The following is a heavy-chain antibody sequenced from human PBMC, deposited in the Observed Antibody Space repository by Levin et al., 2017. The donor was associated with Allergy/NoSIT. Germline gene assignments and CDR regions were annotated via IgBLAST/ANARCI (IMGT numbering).Heavy chain of an antibody. CDR3: AKDSSSRPFDI. D-gene: IGHD2-2*01. Sequence: GESLKISCKASGYTFTTYAMNWVRQAPGQGLEWMGWSNTHTGNPTYAPGFTGRFVFSLDTSVNTAYMEISNLKAEDTAMYYCAKDSSSRPFDIWGQGTMVTVSS. J-gene: IGHJ3*02. CDR2: SNTHTGNP. CDR1: GYTFTTYA. V-gene: IGHV7-4-1*02.